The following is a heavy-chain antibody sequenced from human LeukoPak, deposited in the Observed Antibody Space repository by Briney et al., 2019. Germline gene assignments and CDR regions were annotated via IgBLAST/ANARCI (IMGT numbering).Heavy chain of an antibody. Sequence: SETLSLTCTVSGGSISSYYWSWIRQPPGKGLEWIRYIYYSGSTNYNPSLKSRVTVSVDTSKNQFSLKLSSVTAADTAVYYCARTYSGSYVIDYWGQGTLVTVSS. CDR2: IYYSGST. CDR3: ARTYSGSYVIDY. V-gene: IGHV4-59*01. D-gene: IGHD1-26*01. CDR1: GGSISSYY. J-gene: IGHJ4*02.